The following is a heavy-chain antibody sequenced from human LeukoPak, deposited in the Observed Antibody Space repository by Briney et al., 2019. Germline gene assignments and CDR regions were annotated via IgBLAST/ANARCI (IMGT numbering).Heavy chain of an antibody. V-gene: IGHV3-30*18. CDR3: AKTPILFNYYGMDV. CDR2: ISYDGSNK. CDR1: GFTFSSYG. Sequence: PGGSLRLSCAASGFTFSSYGMHWVRQAPGKGLEWVAVISYDGSNKYYADSVKGRFTIPRDNSKNTLYLQMNSLRAEDTAVYYCAKTPILFNYYGMDVWGQGTTVTVSS. D-gene: IGHD2-15*01. J-gene: IGHJ6*02.